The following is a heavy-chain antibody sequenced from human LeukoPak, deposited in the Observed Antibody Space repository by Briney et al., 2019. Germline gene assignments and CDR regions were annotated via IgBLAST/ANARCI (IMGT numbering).Heavy chain of an antibody. Sequence: PSETLSLTCAVDGASVSGYYWSWVRQPPRKWLEWVVEINQSGSTNYNPSLKSRVTISVDPSKTQFSLTLRSVAAADTAVYYCARVYNWNYNWFDPWGQGTLVTVSS. CDR2: INQSGST. V-gene: IGHV4-34*01. CDR3: ARVYNWNYNWFDP. CDR1: GASVSGYY. D-gene: IGHD1-7*01. J-gene: IGHJ5*02.